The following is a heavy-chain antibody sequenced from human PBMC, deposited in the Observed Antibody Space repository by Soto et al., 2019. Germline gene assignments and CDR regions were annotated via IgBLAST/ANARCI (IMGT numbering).Heavy chain of an antibody. CDR1: GFTFSDNA. V-gene: IGHV3-30*18. J-gene: IGHJ6*02. CDR2: ISYDGSRK. Sequence: QVQLVESGGGVVQPGRSLTLSCAASGFTFSDNAMYWVRQVPGKGLEWVSVISYDGSRKYYGDSVKGRFTISRDNSKNTMNLQMNSLRGEDTAVYYCAKGDGAGHYSGMDVWGQGTTVTVSS. D-gene: IGHD6-19*01. CDR3: AKGDGAGHYSGMDV.